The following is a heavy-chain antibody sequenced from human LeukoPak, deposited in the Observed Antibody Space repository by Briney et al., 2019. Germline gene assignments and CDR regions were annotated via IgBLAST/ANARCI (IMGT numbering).Heavy chain of an antibody. CDR3: ARGPYGGNPPLYFDL. D-gene: IGHD4-17*01. CDR2: INHSGST. V-gene: IGHV4-34*01. Sequence: PSETLSLTCGVYGGSFSGYYWSWIRQPPGKGLEWIGEINHSGSTNYNPSLKSRVIISVDTSKNQFSLKLSSVTAADTAVYYCARGPYGGNPPLYFDLWGRGTLVTVSS. J-gene: IGHJ2*01. CDR1: GGSFSGYY.